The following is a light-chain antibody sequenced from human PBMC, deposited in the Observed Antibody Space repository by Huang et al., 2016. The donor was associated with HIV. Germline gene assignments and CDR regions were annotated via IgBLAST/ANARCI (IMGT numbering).Light chain of an antibody. V-gene: IGKV3-20*01. Sequence: EIVLTQSPGTLSLSPGERATLACRASQSLSSSYLAWYQQKAGQAPRLLIYGASSRATGIPDRFSASGSGTDFTLTITRLEPEDFAVHYCQHYGSSPTWTFGQGTKVEIK. CDR2: GAS. J-gene: IGKJ1*01. CDR3: QHYGSSPTWT. CDR1: QSLSSSY.